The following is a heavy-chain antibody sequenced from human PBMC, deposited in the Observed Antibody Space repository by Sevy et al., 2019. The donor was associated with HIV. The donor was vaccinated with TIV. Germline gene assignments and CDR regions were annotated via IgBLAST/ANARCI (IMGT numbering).Heavy chain of an antibody. CDR2: IRSKAYGGTT. Sequence: GGSLRLSCTASGFTFGDYAMSWVRQAPGKGLEWVGFIRSKAYGGTTEYAASGKGRFTISRDDSKSIAYLQMNSLKTEDTAVYYCTRSGDRVVGAFDIWGQGTMVTVSS. D-gene: IGHD2-2*01. V-gene: IGHV3-49*04. CDR3: TRSGDRVVGAFDI. CDR1: GFTFGDYA. J-gene: IGHJ3*02.